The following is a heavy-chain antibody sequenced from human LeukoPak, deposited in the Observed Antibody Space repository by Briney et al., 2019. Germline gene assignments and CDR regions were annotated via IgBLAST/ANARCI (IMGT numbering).Heavy chain of an antibody. CDR1: GYTFTNYG. V-gene: IGHV1-18*01. CDR3: ARIRHKYYFYYMDV. CDR2: ISGYSGST. J-gene: IGHJ6*03. Sequence: ASVKVSCEASGYTFTNYGISWVRQAPGQGLEWMGWISGYSGSTDYAQNLQGRVTMTRDTSTRTDYMELRSMRYDDTAVYYCARIRHKYYFYYMDVWGKGTTVTVSS.